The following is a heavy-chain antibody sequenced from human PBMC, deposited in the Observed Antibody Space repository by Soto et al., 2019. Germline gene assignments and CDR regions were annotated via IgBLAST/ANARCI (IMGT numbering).Heavy chain of an antibody. CDR1: GYTFTNYY. Sequence: QVQLMQSGAEVKKPGASVKVSCKASGYTFTNYYMHWVRQAPGQGLEWMGIINPSDDSTTYAQKFQGRVTMSRDTSTSTVYMELSSLRSEDTAVYYCARNGCNSINVFSSWGQGTLVTVSS. V-gene: IGHV1-46*01. D-gene: IGHD1-1*01. CDR3: ARNGCNSINVFSS. CDR2: INPSDDST. J-gene: IGHJ5*02.